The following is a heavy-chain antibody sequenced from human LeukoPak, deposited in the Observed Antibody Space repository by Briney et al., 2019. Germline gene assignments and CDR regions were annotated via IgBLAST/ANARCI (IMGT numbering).Heavy chain of an antibody. CDR3: ARRAAAGPFDY. Sequence: SETLSLTCAVYGGSFSGYYWSWIRQHPGKGLEWIGYIYYSGSTYYNPSLKSRVTISVDTSKNQFSLKLSSVTAADTAVYYCARRAAAGPFDYWGQGTLVTVSS. CDR1: GGSFSGYY. V-gene: IGHV4-31*11. D-gene: IGHD6-13*01. CDR2: IYYSGST. J-gene: IGHJ4*02.